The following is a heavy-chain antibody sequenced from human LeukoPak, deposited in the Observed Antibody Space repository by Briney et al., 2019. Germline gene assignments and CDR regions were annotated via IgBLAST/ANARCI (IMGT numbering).Heavy chain of an antibody. Sequence: SETLSLTCTVSGGSISGSSYYWGWIRQPPGKGLEWIGSIHYTGSTYYKPSLKSRVTISVDTSKNQFSLKLTSVTAADTAVYYCARPPGFSTSFWDWGQGTLVTVSS. D-gene: IGHD2-2*01. V-gene: IGHV4-39*01. CDR2: IHYTGST. J-gene: IGHJ4*02. CDR3: ARPPGFSTSFWD. CDR1: GGSISGSSYY.